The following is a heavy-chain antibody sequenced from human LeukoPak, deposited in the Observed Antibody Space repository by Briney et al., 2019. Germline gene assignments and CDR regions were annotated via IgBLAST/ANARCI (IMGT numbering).Heavy chain of an antibody. CDR1: GYTFTSYA. CDR2: INAGNGNT. J-gene: IGHJ4*02. D-gene: IGHD2-2*01. V-gene: IGHV1-3*01. Sequence: GASVKVSCKASGYTFTSYAMHWVRQAPGQRLEWMGWINAGNGNTKYSQKFQGRVTITRDTPASTAYMELSSLRSEDTAVYYCAIVVPAAMSIKFDYWGQGTLVTVSS. CDR3: AIVVPAAMSIKFDY.